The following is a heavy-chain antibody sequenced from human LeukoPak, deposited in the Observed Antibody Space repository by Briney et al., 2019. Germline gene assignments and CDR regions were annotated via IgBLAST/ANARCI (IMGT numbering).Heavy chain of an antibody. V-gene: IGHV3-11*01. CDR2: ISPNSETK. D-gene: IGHD3-10*01. Sequence: GGSLRLSCTASGFTFTDYYMNWIRQAPGKGLEWISYISPNSETKYYEDSVKGRFTISRDNAKNSLYLQMNSLRAEDTAVYYCARDIGFTVVRGAMLYYYAMDVWGQGTTVTISS. CDR1: GFTFTDYY. J-gene: IGHJ6*02. CDR3: ARDIGFTVVRGAMLYYYAMDV.